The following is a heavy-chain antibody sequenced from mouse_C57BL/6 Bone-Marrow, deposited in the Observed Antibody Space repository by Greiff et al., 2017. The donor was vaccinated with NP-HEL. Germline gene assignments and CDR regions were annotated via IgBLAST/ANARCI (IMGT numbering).Heavy chain of an antibody. Sequence: QVQLQQPGAELVKPGASEKLSCKASGYTFTSYWMHWVKQRPGQGLEWIGMLPPNSGSTNYNEKFKSKATLTVDKSSSTAYMQLSSLTSEDSAVYYCARRGVYYDSSYDAMDYWGQGTSVTVSS. CDR3: ARRGVYYDSSYDAMDY. D-gene: IGHD1-1*01. CDR1: GYTFTSYW. V-gene: IGHV1-64*01. CDR2: LPPNSGST. J-gene: IGHJ4*01.